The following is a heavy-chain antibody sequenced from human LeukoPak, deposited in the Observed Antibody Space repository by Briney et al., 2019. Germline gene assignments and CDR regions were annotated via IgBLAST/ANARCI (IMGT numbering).Heavy chain of an antibody. J-gene: IGHJ4*02. V-gene: IGHV3-23*01. Sequence: GGSLRLSCAASGFTFSSYAMSWVRQAPGMGLEWVSAISGSGGSTYYADSVKGRFTISRDNSKNTLYLQMNSLRAEDTAVYYCAKKRGGYCSGDSCYSALDYWGQGTLVTVSS. CDR3: AKKRGGYCSGDSCYSALDY. D-gene: IGHD2-15*01. CDR1: GFTFSSYA. CDR2: ISGSGGST.